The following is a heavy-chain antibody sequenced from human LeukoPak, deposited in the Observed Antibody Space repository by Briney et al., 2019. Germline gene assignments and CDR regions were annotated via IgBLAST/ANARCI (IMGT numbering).Heavy chain of an antibody. D-gene: IGHD1-26*01. CDR2: ISAYNGNT. J-gene: IGHJ4*02. V-gene: IGHV1-18*01. CDR1: GYTFTSYG. Sequence: ASVKVSCKASGYTFTSYGISWVRQAPGQGLEWMGWISAYNGNTNYAQKFQGRVTMTRDTSISTAYMELSRLRSDDTAVYYCARVWGSGSYYSFDYWGQGTLVTVSS. CDR3: ARVWGSGSYYSFDY.